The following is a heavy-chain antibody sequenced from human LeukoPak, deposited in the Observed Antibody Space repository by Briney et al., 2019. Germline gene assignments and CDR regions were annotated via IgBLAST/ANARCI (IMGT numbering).Heavy chain of an antibody. CDR1: GFTFNSYA. CDR3: AKASYYYDSSGYYLQH. D-gene: IGHD3-22*01. V-gene: IGHV3-23*01. Sequence: GGSLRLSCAASGFTFNSYAMSWVRQAPGKGLEWVSAISGSGGSTYYADSVKGRFTISRDNSKNTLYLQMNSLRAEDTAVYYCAKASYYYDSSGYYLQHWGQGTLVTVSS. CDR2: ISGSGGST. J-gene: IGHJ1*01.